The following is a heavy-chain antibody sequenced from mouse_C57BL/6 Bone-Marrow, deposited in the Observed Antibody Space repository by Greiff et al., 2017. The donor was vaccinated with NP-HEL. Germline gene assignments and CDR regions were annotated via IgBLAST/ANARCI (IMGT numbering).Heavy chain of an antibody. CDR3: ARPPLVRGY. Sequence: EVKLVESGGDLVKPGGSLKLSCAASGFTFSSYGMSWVRQTPDKRLEWVATISSGGSYTYYPDSVKGRFTISRDNAKNTLYLQMSSLKSEDTAMYYCARPPLVRGYWGQGTSVTVSS. CDR1: GFTFSSYG. J-gene: IGHJ4*01. V-gene: IGHV5-6*01. CDR2: ISSGGSYT. D-gene: IGHD2-10*02.